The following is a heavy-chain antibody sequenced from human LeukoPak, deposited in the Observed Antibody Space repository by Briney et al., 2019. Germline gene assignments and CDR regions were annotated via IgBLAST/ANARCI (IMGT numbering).Heavy chain of an antibody. V-gene: IGHV4-61*02. CDR1: GGSISSGSYY. J-gene: IGHJ3*02. CDR3: ARGITMVRGVIDAFDI. Sequence: PSQTLSLTCTVSGGSISSGSYYWRWIRQPAGKGLERIGRIYTRGSTNYNPSLKSRVTISVDTSKNQFSLKLSSVTAADTAVYYCARGITMVRGVIDAFDIWGQGTMVTVSS. CDR2: IYTRGST. D-gene: IGHD3-10*01.